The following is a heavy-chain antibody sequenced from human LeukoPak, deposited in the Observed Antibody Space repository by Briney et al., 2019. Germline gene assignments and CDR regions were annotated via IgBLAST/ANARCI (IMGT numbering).Heavy chain of an antibody. CDR2: IYHSGST. J-gene: IGHJ4*02. CDR1: GYSIINGYF. CDR3: GRLRDHSPSSPFDY. V-gene: IGHV4-38-2*01. Sequence: PSETLSLTCAVSGYSIINGYFWGWIRQPPGKGLEWIGSIYHSGSTYHNPSLKSRVTISVDTSKNQFSLKVNSVTAADTAVYYCGRLRDHSPSSPFDYWGQGTLVTVSS. D-gene: IGHD6-6*01.